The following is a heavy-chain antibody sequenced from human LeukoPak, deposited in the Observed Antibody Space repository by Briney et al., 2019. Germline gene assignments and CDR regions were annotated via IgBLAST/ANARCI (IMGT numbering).Heavy chain of an antibody. CDR1: GYTFTSYD. J-gene: IGHJ6*02. D-gene: IGHD6-13*01. Sequence: GASVKVSCKASGYTFTSYDINWVRQATGQGLEWMGWMNPNSGNTGYAQKFQGRVTMTRNTSISTAYMELSSLRSEDTAVYYCARCRSSSWYVRSYGMDVWGQGTTVTVSS. CDR3: ARCRSSSWYVRSYGMDV. CDR2: MNPNSGNT. V-gene: IGHV1-8*01.